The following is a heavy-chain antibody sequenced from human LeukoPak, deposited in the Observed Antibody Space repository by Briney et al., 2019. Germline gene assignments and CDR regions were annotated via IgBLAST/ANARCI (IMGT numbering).Heavy chain of an antibody. D-gene: IGHD3-10*01. CDR1: GGSISSSNYY. J-gene: IGHJ5*02. CDR2: INHSGST. Sequence: SETLSLTCTVSGGSISSSNYYWGWIRQPPGKGLEWIGEINHSGSTNYNPSLKSRATISVDTSKNQFSLKLSSVTAADTAVYYCARKLLWFGELSYNWFDPWGQGTLVTVSS. CDR3: ARKLLWFGELSYNWFDP. V-gene: IGHV4-39*07.